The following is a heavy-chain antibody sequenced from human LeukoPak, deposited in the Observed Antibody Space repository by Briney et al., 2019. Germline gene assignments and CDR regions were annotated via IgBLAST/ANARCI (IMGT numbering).Heavy chain of an antibody. CDR1: GFTFSSYW. Sequence: GGSLRLSCAASGFTFSSYWMHWVRQAPGKGLVWVSRINSDGSSTSYANSVKGRFTISRDNAKNTLYLQMNSLRAEDTALYYCARAIGVLQNYYFHGMDGLGQRTKVT. V-gene: IGHV3-74*01. J-gene: IGHJ6*02. D-gene: IGHD4/OR15-4a*01. CDR3: ARAIGVLQNYYFHGMDG. CDR2: INSDGSST.